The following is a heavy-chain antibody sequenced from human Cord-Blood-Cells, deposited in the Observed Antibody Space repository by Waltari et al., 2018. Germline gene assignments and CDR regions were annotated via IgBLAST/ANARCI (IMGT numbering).Heavy chain of an antibody. CDR3: AREILRFLEWFGWFDP. V-gene: IGHV4-30-2*01. CDR2: IYHSGST. Sequence: QLQLQESGSGLVKPSQTLSPTCAVSGGSISSGGYSWSWLRQPPGKGLEWIGYIYHSGSTYYNPSLKSRVTISVDRSKNQFSLKLSSVTAADTAVYYCAREILRFLEWFGWFDPWGQGTLVTVSS. CDR1: GGSISSGGYS. J-gene: IGHJ5*02. D-gene: IGHD3-3*01.